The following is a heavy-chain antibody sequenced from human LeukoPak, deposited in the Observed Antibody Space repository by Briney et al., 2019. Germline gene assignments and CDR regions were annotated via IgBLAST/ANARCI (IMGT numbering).Heavy chain of an antibody. CDR2: IYSDGTT. D-gene: IGHD6-6*01. V-gene: IGHV3-53*05. CDR3: ARTLDSSSYDDAFDI. Sequence: GGSLRLSCVASALSFSGNCMSWVRQAPGKGLEWVSVIYSDGTTYYSDSVKGRFTISRDNSKNTLYLQMNSLRAKDTAVYYCARTLDSSSYDDAFDIWGQGTMVTVSS. J-gene: IGHJ3*02. CDR1: ALSFSGNC.